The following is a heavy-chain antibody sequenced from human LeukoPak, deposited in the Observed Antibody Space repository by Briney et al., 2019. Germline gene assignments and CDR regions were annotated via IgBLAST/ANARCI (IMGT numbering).Heavy chain of an antibody. D-gene: IGHD4-17*01. CDR3: ARSSYGAKSPFDY. CDR2: MNPNSGNT. V-gene: IGHV1-8*01. CDR1: GYTFTSYD. J-gene: IGHJ4*02. Sequence: ASVKVSCKASGYTFTSYDINWVRQATGQGLEWMGWMNPNSGNTGYARKFQGRVTMTRNTSISTAYMELSSLRSEDTAVYYCARSSYGAKSPFDYWGQGTLVTVSS.